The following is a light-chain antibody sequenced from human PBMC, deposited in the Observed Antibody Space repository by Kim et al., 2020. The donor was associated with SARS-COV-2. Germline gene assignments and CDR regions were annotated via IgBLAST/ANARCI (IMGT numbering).Light chain of an antibody. V-gene: IGLV2-8*01. J-gene: IGLJ2*01. CDR2: EVS. CDR3: GAYAGRL. Sequence: QSALTQPPSASGSPGQSVTISCTGTSSDLGGYNYVSWYQQHPGKAPKLLIYEVSQRPSGVPDRFSGSKSGNTASLTVSGLQPEDEADYYCGAYAGRLFGGGTQLTVL. CDR1: SSDLGGYNY.